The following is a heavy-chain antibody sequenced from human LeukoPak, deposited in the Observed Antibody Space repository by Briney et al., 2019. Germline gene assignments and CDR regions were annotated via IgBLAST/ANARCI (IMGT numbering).Heavy chain of an antibody. Sequence: PGGSLRLSCAASRFTFSTYWMHWVRQAPGKGMEWVAVISYDGSNKYYADSVKGRFTISRDNSKNTLYLQMNSLRAEDTAVYYCARDHEGPLWFGELLSEAADYWGQGTLVTVSS. V-gene: IGHV3-30-3*01. CDR3: ARDHEGPLWFGELLSEAADY. D-gene: IGHD3-10*01. CDR2: ISYDGSNK. J-gene: IGHJ4*02. CDR1: RFTFSTYW.